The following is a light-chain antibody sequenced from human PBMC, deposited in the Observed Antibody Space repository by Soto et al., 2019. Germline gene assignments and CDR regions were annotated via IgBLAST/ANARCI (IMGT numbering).Light chain of an antibody. CDR1: QGISNW. V-gene: IGKV1-12*01. Sequence: DIQMTQSPSFVSASVGDRVTITCRASQGISNWLAWYQQKPGKAPKLLIYATSNLQGGVPSRFSGSGSGTDFTLTIGSLQPDDFATYYCQHYNAFPWPFGQGTKVEIK. J-gene: IGKJ1*01. CDR2: ATS. CDR3: QHYNAFPWP.